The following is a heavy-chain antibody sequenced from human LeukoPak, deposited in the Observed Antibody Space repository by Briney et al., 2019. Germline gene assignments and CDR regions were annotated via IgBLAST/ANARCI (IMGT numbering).Heavy chain of an antibody. CDR3: ARGRQLYFDY. J-gene: IGHJ4*02. Sequence: SETLSLXCAVYGGSFSGYYWSWIRQPPGKGLEWIGEINHSGSTNYNPSLKSRVTISVDTSKNQFSLKLSSVTAADTAVYYCARGRQLYFDYWGQGTLVTVSS. D-gene: IGHD6-13*01. V-gene: IGHV4-34*01. CDR2: INHSGST. CDR1: GGSFSGYY.